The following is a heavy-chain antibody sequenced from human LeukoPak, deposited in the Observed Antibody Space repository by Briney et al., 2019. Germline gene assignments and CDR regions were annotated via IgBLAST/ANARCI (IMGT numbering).Heavy chain of an antibody. CDR1: GGSISNKY. D-gene: IGHD3-9*01. CDR3: ARHEGYDVLTGYYYYYMDV. Sequence: PSETLSLTCTVSGGSISNKYWSWIRQPPGKGLEWIGYIYYSGSTYYNPSLKSRVTMSVDTSKNQFSLKLSSVTAADTAVYYCARHEGYDVLTGYYYYYMDVWGKGTTVTISS. CDR2: IYYSGST. V-gene: IGHV4-59*04. J-gene: IGHJ6*03.